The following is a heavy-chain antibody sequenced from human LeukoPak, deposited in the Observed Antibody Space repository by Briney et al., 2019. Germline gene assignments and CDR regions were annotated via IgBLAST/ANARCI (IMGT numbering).Heavy chain of an antibody. J-gene: IGHJ6*03. CDR1: GGSISSYY. CDR2: IYTSGST. Sequence: SETLSLTCTVSGGSISSYYWSWIRQPAGKGLEWIGRIYTSGSTNYNPSLKSRVTMSVDTSKNQFSLKLSSVTAADTAVYYCARGEVGATTGYYYYYMDVWGKGTTVTVSS. D-gene: IGHD1-26*01. CDR3: ARGEVGATTGYYYYYMDV. V-gene: IGHV4-4*07.